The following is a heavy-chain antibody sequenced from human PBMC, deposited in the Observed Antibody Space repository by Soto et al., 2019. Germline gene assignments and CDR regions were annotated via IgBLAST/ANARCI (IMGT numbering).Heavy chain of an antibody. CDR1: GFTFSSCA. D-gene: IGHD3-10*01. J-gene: IGHJ6*02. Sequence: GGSLRLSCAASGFTFSSCAMSWVRQAPGKGLEWVSAISGSGGSTSYADSVKGRFTISRDNSKNTLYLQMNSLRAEDTAVEYCLGRGYEYYGMDVWGQGTTVTVSS. CDR2: ISGSGGST. CDR3: LGRGYEYYGMDV. V-gene: IGHV3-23*01.